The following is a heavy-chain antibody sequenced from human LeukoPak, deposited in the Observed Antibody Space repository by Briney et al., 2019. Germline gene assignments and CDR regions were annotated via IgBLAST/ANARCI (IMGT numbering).Heavy chain of an antibody. D-gene: IGHD2-21*02. CDR2: ISWNSVRI. J-gene: IGHJ3*02. CDR1: GFTFDDYA. CDR3: AKDMGGGDSGFVAFGI. V-gene: IGHV3-9*01. Sequence: PGGSLRLSCAASGFTFDDYAMHWVRQAPGRGLEWVSGISWNSVRIDYADSVKGRFTISRDNAKNSLYLQMNSLRAEDAALYYCAKDMGGGDSGFVAFGIWGQGTMVTVSS.